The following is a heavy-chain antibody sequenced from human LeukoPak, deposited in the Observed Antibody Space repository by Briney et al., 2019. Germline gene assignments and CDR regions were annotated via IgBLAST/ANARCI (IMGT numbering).Heavy chain of an antibody. CDR2: NYYSGNT. J-gene: IGHJ6*02. V-gene: IGHV4-59*01. CDR1: GGFISSYY. D-gene: IGHD6-13*01. CDR3: ARGGSWFYYYGMDV. Sequence: SETLSLICTVSGGFISSYYWIWIRQPPGKGLEWIGNNYYSGNTNCNPSLKSRVTISVDTSKNQFSLKLSSVTAADTAVYYYARGGSWFYYYGMDVWGQGTTVTVSS.